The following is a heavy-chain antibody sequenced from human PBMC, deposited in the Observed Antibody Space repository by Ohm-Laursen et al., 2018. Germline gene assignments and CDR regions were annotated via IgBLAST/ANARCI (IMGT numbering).Heavy chain of an antibody. CDR2: VSYDGSEK. D-gene: IGHD3-3*01. J-gene: IGHJ4*02. Sequence: SLRLSCAASGFNFSAYGMHWVRQAPGKGLEWVAVVSYDGSEKYYAEFVKGRFTISRDNSKNTLYLQMNSLRAEDTAVYYCAKGLRILRVLEWSCPEIGHWGQGSLVTVSS. V-gene: IGHV3-30*18. CDR3: AKGLRILRVLEWSCPEIGH. CDR1: GFNFSAYG.